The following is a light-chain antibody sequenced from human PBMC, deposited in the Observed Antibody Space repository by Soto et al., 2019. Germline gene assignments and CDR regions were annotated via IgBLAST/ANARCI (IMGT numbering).Light chain of an antibody. CDR3: QQYNKWPLT. CDR1: ESISSN. V-gene: IGKV3D-15*01. CDR2: GAS. Sequence: EIVMTQSPATLSVSPGERATPSCRASESISSNLAWYQQKPGQAPRLLKYGASTRATGIPARFSGSGSGTEFTLTISSLQSEDSAVYYCQQYNKWPLTFGGGTKVDIK. J-gene: IGKJ4*01.